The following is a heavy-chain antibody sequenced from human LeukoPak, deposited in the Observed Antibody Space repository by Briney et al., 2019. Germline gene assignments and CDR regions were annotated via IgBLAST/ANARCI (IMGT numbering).Heavy chain of an antibody. CDR2: ISGIGGST. Sequence: GGSLRLSCAASGFTFSSYSMNWVRQAPGKGLEWVSAISGIGGSTYYADSVKGRFTISRDNSKNTLYLQMNSLRAEDTAVYYCAKDLRPNYYGSGSQDFDYWGQGTLVTVSS. D-gene: IGHD3-10*01. V-gene: IGHV3-23*01. CDR3: AKDLRPNYYGSGSQDFDY. J-gene: IGHJ4*02. CDR1: GFTFSSYS.